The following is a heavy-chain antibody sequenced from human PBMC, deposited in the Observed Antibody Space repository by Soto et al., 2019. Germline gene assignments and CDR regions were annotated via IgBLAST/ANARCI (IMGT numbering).Heavy chain of an antibody. Sequence: GGSLRLSCAASGFTFSSYSMNWVRQAPGKGLEWVSYISSSSSTIYYADSVKGRFTISRDNAKNSLYLQMNSLRDEDTAVYYCARVRYVDTAMVYYYYGMDVWGQGTTVTVSS. CDR3: ARVRYVDTAMVYYYYGMDV. CDR1: GFTFSSYS. CDR2: ISSSSSTI. D-gene: IGHD5-18*01. J-gene: IGHJ6*02. V-gene: IGHV3-48*02.